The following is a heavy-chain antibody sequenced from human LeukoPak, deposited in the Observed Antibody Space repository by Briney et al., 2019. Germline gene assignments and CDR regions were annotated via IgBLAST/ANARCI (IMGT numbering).Heavy chain of an antibody. Sequence: ASVKVSCKASGYTFTSYGISWVRQAPGQGLEWMGWISAYNGNTNYAQKLQGRVTVTTDTSTSTAYMELRSLRSDDTAVYCCARAVGISGVTLIVVAHNWFDPWGQGTLVTVSS. J-gene: IGHJ5*02. CDR1: GYTFTSYG. CDR2: ISAYNGNT. D-gene: IGHD3-22*01. V-gene: IGHV1-18*01. CDR3: ARAVGISGVTLIVVAHNWFDP.